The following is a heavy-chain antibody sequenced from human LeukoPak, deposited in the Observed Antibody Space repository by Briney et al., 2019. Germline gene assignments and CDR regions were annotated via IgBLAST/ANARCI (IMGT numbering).Heavy chain of an antibody. CDR2: INPTDGSA. CDR1: GYTFTYYS. J-gene: IGHJ5*02. D-gene: IGHD3-10*01. Sequence: GASVKLSCKSSGYTFTYYSMHWVRQAPGQGLEWMGIINPTDGSASYAQKFQGRVTMTRDMSTSTVYMELGSLSSEDRAVYYCARGHGSRYTNWFDPWGQGTLVTVSS. CDR3: ARGHGSRYTNWFDP. V-gene: IGHV1-46*01.